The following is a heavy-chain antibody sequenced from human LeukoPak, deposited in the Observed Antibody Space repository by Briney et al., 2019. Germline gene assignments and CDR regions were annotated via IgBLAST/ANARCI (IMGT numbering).Heavy chain of an antibody. D-gene: IGHD1-1*01. V-gene: IGHV3-48*01. J-gene: IGHJ4*02. CDR3: ALEVSY. Sequence: GGSLRLSCAASGFTFRSYNMNWVRQTPGKGPEWVSYISSSSSTIYYADSVKGRFTISRDNAKNSLYLQMNSLRPEDTALYYCALEVSYWGQGTLVTVSS. CDR2: ISSSSSTI. CDR1: GFTFRSYN.